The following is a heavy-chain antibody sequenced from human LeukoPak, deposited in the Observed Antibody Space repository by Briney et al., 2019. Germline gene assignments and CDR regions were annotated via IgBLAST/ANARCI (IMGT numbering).Heavy chain of an antibody. CDR2: ISWNSASI. CDR3: AKYINTGSYFFLPPSH. CDR1: GFTLDDYA. J-gene: IGHJ4*02. D-gene: IGHD1-26*01. Sequence: PGRSLSLSCAASGFTLDDYAMHWARHAPGKGLGSVLGISWNSASIGHADSVKGRFTISRDNTKSSLYLKMNSLRAEDTTLYYCAKYINTGSYFFLPPSHWGQGTLVTVSS. V-gene: IGHV3-9*01.